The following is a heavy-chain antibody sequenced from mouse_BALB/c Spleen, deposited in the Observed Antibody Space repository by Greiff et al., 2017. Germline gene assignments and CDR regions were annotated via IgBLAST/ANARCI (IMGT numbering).Heavy chain of an antibody. Sequence: DVQLQESGPSLVKPSQTLSLTCSVTGDSITSGYWNWIRKFPGNKLEYMGYISYSGSTYYNPSLKSRISITRDTSKNQYYLQLNSVTTEDTATYYCARQGGNYGTFYAMDYWGQGTSVTVSS. D-gene: IGHD2-1*01. V-gene: IGHV3-8*02. CDR3: ARQGGNYGTFYAMDY. J-gene: IGHJ4*01. CDR2: ISYSGST. CDR1: GDSITSGY.